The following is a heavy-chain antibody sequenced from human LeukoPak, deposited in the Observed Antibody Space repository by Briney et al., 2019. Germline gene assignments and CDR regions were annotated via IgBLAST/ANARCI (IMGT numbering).Heavy chain of an antibody. Sequence: GGSLRLSCAASGFTFSSYSMNWVRQAPGKGLEWVSSISSSSSYIYYADSVKGRFTISRDNAKNSLYLQMNSLRAEDTAVYYCAKSSGSGSRTRNHYFDYWGQGTLVTVSS. D-gene: IGHD3-10*01. CDR1: GFTFSSYS. V-gene: IGHV3-21*01. CDR2: ISSSSSYI. J-gene: IGHJ4*02. CDR3: AKSSGSGSRTRNHYFDY.